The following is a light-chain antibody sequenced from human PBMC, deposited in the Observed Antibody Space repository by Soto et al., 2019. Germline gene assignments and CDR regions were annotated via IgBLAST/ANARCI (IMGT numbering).Light chain of an antibody. CDR2: DAS. V-gene: IGKV3-15*01. J-gene: IGKJ5*01. CDR1: QNIHTN. CDR3: QQYKNWPL. Sequence: EIVMTQSPATLSVSPGERATLSCRAGQNIHTNLAWYQQKPGQAPRLLIYDASTRATGIPVRFSGSGFGTEFTLTISSLQSEDFAVYYCQQYKNWPLFGQGTRLEIK.